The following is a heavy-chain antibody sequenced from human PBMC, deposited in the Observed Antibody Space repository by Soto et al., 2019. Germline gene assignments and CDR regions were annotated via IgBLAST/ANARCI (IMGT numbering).Heavy chain of an antibody. Sequence: GGSLRLSCAASGFTFTDYWTHWVRQAPGKGLVWVSRINSDGSRTSYADSVTGRFTISRDNAKNTMFLQMNNLRVEDTAMYYCARRPDAFDIWGQGTMVTVSS. J-gene: IGHJ3*02. CDR3: ARRPDAFDI. CDR2: INSDGSRT. V-gene: IGHV3-74*01. CDR1: GFTFTDYW.